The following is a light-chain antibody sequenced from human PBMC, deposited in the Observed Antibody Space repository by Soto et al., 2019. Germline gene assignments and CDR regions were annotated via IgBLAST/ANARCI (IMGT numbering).Light chain of an antibody. CDR2: DAS. V-gene: IGKV3-20*01. J-gene: IGKJ5*01. Sequence: EFVLTQSPGTLSLSPGERATLSCMASQTVRNNYLAWYQQKPGQAPRLLIYDASSRATGIPDRFSGSGSGTDFTLTISRLEPEDFAVYYCQQHGTSPITFGQGTRLEIK. CDR3: QQHGTSPIT. CDR1: QTVRNNY.